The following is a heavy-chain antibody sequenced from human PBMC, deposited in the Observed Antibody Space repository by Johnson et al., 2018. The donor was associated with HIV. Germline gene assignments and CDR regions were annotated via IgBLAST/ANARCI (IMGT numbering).Heavy chain of an antibody. D-gene: IGHD1-26*01. CDR3: ARQYRNSGSRTGAFDI. V-gene: IGHV3-30*02. J-gene: IGHJ3*02. CDR2: IRYDGSNK. CDR1: GFTFSGHG. Sequence: QVQLVESGGGMVQPGGSLRLSCAASGFTFSGHGIHWVRQAPGKGLEWVAFIRYDGSNKYYADSVKGRFTLSRDNSKNTLYLQMNSLRAEDTAVYYCARQYRNSGSRTGAFDIWGQGTMVTVSS.